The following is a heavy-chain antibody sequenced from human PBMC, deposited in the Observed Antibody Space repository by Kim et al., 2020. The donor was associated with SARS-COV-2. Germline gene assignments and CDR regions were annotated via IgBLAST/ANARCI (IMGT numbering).Heavy chain of an antibody. V-gene: IGHV3-21*01. J-gene: IGHJ6*02. CDR2: ISSSSSYI. D-gene: IGHD3-10*01. CDR3: ARDGITMVRGVIPNYYYYYGMDV. CDR1: GFTFSSYS. Sequence: GGSLRLSCAASGFTFSSYSMNWVRQAPGKGLEWVSSISSSSSYIYYADSVKGRFTISRDNAKNSLYLQMNSLRAEDTAVYYCARDGITMVRGVIPNYYYYYGMDVWGQGTTVTVPS.